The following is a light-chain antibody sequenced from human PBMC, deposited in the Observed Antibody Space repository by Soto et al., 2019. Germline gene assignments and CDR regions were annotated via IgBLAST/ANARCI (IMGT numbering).Light chain of an antibody. V-gene: IGLV2-14*01. CDR3: SSYTSSSRV. CDR2: DVS. J-gene: IGLJ7*01. CDR1: SSDVGGYNY. Sequence: QSELTQPASVSGSPGQSITISCTGTSSDVGGYNYVSWCQQHPGKAPKLMIYDVSNRPSGVSNRFSGSKSGNTASLTISGLQAEDEADYYCSSYTSSSRVFGGGTQLTVL.